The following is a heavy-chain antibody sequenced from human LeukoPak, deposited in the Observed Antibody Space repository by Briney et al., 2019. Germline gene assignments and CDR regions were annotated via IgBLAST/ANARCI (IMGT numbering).Heavy chain of an antibody. CDR1: GVTFSSYW. CDR2: IKEDGSEK. J-gene: IGHJ4*02. Sequence: GGSLRLSCAASGVTFSSYWMSWVRQAPGKGLEWVANIKEDGSEKYYVDSVKGRFTISRDNAKNSVYLQMNSLRAEDTAVYYCARARYYYDSSGYQYYFDYWGQGTLVTVSS. V-gene: IGHV3-7*01. CDR3: ARARYYYDSSGYQYYFDY. D-gene: IGHD3-22*01.